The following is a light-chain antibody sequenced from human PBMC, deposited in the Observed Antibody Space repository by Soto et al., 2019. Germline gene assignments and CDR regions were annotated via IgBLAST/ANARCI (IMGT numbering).Light chain of an antibody. Sequence: DIQITQSPSSLSASVGDRVTITFRASQRIATYLNWYQQKPGKAPILLIYAASSLHSGVPSRFSGSGFGTDFTLTISSLQPEDFATYYCQQNYRIPRTFGQGTKVDIK. CDR3: QQNYRIPRT. CDR1: QRIATY. CDR2: AAS. V-gene: IGKV1-39*01. J-gene: IGKJ1*01.